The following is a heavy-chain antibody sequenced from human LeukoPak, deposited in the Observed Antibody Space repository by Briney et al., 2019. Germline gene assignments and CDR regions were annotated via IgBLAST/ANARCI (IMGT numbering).Heavy chain of an antibody. CDR2: INPNSGGT. V-gene: IGHV1-2*02. J-gene: IGHJ4*02. CDR1: GYTFTGYF. D-gene: IGHD4-17*01. Sequence: ASVKVSCKTSGYTFTGYFMPWVRQAPGQGLEWMGWINPNSGGTYYAQKFEGRVTLTRDTSISTAYMELSRLRSDDTAVYYCARVTVTTEFDYWGQGTLLTVSS. CDR3: ARVTVTTEFDY.